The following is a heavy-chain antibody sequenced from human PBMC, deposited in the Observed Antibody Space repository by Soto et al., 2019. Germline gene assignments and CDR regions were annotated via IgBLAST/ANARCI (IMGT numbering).Heavy chain of an antibody. CDR2: IYYSGST. Sequence: PSETLSLTCTVSGGSISSGGYYWSWIRQHPGKGLEWIGYIYYSGSTYYNPSLKSRVTISVDTSKNQFSLKLSSVTAADTAVYYCARDGIAVAGLDYWGQGTLVTVSS. CDR3: ARDGIAVAGLDY. CDR1: GGSISSGGYY. V-gene: IGHV4-31*03. J-gene: IGHJ4*02. D-gene: IGHD6-19*01.